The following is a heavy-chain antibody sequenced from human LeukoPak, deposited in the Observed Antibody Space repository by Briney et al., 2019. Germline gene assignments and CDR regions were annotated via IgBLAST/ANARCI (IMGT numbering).Heavy chain of an antibody. D-gene: IGHD1-26*01. J-gene: IGHJ3*02. CDR3: ARVPTRIVGGAFDI. Sequence: SVKVSCKASGGTFSSYAISWVRQAPGQGLEWMGGNIPIFGTANYAQKFQGRVTITADESTSTAYMELSSLRSEDTAVYYCARVPTRIVGGAFDIWGQGTMVTVSS. V-gene: IGHV1-69*13. CDR2: NIPIFGTA. CDR1: GGTFSSYA.